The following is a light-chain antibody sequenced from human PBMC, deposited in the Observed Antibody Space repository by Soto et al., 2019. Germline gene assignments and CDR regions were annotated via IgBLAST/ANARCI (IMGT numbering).Light chain of an antibody. CDR1: QSVRSY. V-gene: IGKV3-11*01. J-gene: IGKJ1*01. CDR2: DAS. Sequence: EIVLTQSPATLSLSPGERATLSCRASQSVRSYLAWYHQKPGQAPRLLIYDASNRATDIPARFSGSGSGTDFTLTISSLDPEDSAVYYCQQRINWPWTFGQGTKVEIK. CDR3: QQRINWPWT.